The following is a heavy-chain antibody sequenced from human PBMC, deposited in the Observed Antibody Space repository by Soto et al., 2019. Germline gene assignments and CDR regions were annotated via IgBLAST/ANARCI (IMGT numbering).Heavy chain of an antibody. CDR2: ISAYSGNT. V-gene: IGHV1-18*01. D-gene: IGHD3-10*01. Sequence: ASGKVSCKASGYTFTSYGISWVRQAPGQGLEWMGWISAYSGNTNYAQKLQGRVTMTTDTSTSTAYMELRSLRSDDTAVYYCARVLLWFGESGRFDPWGQGTLVTVSS. CDR3: ARVLLWFGESGRFDP. CDR1: GYTFTSYG. J-gene: IGHJ5*02.